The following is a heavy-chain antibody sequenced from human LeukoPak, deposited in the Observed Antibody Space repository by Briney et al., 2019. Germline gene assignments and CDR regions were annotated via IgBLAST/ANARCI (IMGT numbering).Heavy chain of an antibody. CDR3: VRARDFYDSSGYIRGFDF. D-gene: IGHD3-22*01. Sequence: ASVKVSCKASGYTFTGYGISWVRQAPGQGLEWMGWMNPNSGNTGYAQNFQGRVTMTRNTSISTAYMDLSSLRSDDTAIYYCVRARDFYDSSGYIRGFDFWGQGTLVTVSS. CDR2: MNPNSGNT. J-gene: IGHJ4*02. CDR1: GYTFTGYG. V-gene: IGHV1-8*02.